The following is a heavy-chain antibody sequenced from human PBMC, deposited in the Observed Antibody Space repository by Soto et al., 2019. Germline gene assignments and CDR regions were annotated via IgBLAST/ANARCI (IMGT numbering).Heavy chain of an antibody. CDR3: ARSRITIFGVVIIPYYGMDV. Sequence: APVEISCKASGYTFTSYYMHWVRQAPGQGLEWMGIINPSGGSTSYAQKFQGRVTMTRDTSTSTVYMELSSLRSGDTAVYYCARSRITIFGVVIIPYYGMDVWGQGTTVNVS. J-gene: IGHJ6*02. CDR2: INPSGGST. D-gene: IGHD3-3*01. V-gene: IGHV1-46*03. CDR1: GYTFTSYY.